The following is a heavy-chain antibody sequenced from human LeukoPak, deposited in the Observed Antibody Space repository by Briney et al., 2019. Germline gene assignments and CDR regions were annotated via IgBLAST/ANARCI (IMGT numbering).Heavy chain of an antibody. CDR2: IFYNGDT. CDR1: GGSVISTSYY. D-gene: IGHD5-18*01. J-gene: IGHJ4*02. Sequence: PSETLSLTCSVSGGSVISTSYYWAWIRQPPGKGLEWVGSIFYNGDTYYNPSLESRVTISVDTSKNQFSLKLTSVTAADTAVYYCARQGSGYSFGRWGQGTLV. CDR3: ARQGSGYSFGR. V-gene: IGHV4-39*01.